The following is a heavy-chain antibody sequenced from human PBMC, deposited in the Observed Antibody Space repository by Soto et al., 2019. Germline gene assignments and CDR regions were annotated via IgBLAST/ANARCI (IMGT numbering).Heavy chain of an antibody. D-gene: IGHD2-15*01. J-gene: IGHJ4*02. CDR2: ISGSGGST. Sequence: PGGSLRLSCAASGFTFSSYAMSWVRQAPGKGLEWVSAISGSGGSTYYADSVKGRFTISRDNSKNTLYLQMNSLRAEDTAVYYCAKQIVVVVAATRFDYWGQATLVTVSS. CDR1: GFTFSSYA. CDR3: AKQIVVVVAATRFDY. V-gene: IGHV3-23*01.